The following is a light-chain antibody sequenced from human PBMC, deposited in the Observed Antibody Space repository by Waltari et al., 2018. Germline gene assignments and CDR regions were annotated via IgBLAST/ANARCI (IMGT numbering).Light chain of an antibody. J-gene: IGKJ2*01. CDR1: QSVSSDY. Sequence: EIVFTQSPGTLSLSPGERATLSCRATQSVSSDYLAWYQQKRGQAPRLLIYAASTRATGIPDRFSGSGSGTDFTLTISRLEPEDFAVYHCQQYGSSTPGYTFGQGTKLEIK. V-gene: IGKV3-20*01. CDR2: AAS. CDR3: QQYGSSTPGYT.